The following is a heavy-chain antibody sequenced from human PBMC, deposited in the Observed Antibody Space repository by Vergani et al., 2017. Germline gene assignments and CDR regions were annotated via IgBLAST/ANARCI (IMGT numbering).Heavy chain of an antibody. J-gene: IGHJ6*02. CDR3: ARHRGSGSFFPSSYFYGMDV. V-gene: IGHV4-38-2*01. CDR1: DSSIMTNPY. CDR2: IHHSGDT. Sequence: QVQLQESGPGLVKPSETLTLTCDVSDSSIMTNPYWGWFRQSPGKGLGWIGCIHHSGDTHYNSSLKSRVSISIVSSSKFSLSLTSVTAADTAIYYCARHRGSGSFFPSSYFYGMDVWGHGTTVTVSS. D-gene: IGHD3-10*01.